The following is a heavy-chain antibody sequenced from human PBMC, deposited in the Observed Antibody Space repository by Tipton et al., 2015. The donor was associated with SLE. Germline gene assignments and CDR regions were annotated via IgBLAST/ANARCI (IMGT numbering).Heavy chain of an antibody. D-gene: IGHD1-26*01. CDR2: VSDSGST. CDR1: GVSISRYS. V-gene: IGHV4-59*01. Sequence: TLSLTCTVSGVSISRYSWNWIRQSPGRGLEWIGYVSDSGSTKYNPSLKSRVTISEGTSKNQFSLRLSSVTAADTAVYYCARTLGAIAHTVYDAFDIWGQGKMVTVSS. J-gene: IGHJ3*02. CDR3: ARTLGAIAHTVYDAFDI.